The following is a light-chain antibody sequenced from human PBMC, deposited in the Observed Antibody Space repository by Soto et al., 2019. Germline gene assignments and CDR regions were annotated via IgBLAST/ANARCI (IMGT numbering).Light chain of an antibody. CDR1: SSKIGAGFD. J-gene: IGLJ1*01. CDR2: SNT. CDR3: QSYDSGVTASV. Sequence: QSVLTQPPSVSGAPGQTATIPCTGSSSKIGAGFDVHWYQQVPETAPKLVLYSNTARPSGVPDRFSGARSGSSGSLAITGLQPEDEADYYCQSYDSGVTASVFGTGTKVTVL. V-gene: IGLV1-40*01.